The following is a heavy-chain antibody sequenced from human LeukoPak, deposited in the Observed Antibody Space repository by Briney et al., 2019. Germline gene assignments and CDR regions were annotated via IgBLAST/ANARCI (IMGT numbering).Heavy chain of an antibody. V-gene: IGHV1-24*01. CDR1: GYTLTELS. J-gene: IGHJ1*01. D-gene: IGHD2/OR15-2a*01. CDR3: ATTPRRNMGSGYFQH. CDR2: FDPEDGET. Sequence: ASVKVSCKVSGYTLTELSMHWVRQAPGKGLEWMGGFDPEDGETIYAQKSQGRVTMTEDTSTDTAYMELSSLRSEDTAVYYCATTPRRNMGSGYFQHWGQGTLVTVSS.